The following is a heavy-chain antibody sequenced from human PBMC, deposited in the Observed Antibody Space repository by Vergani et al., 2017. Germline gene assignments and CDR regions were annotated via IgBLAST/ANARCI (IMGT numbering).Heavy chain of an antibody. CDR1: GFTFSSYA. CDR2: ISSNGGST. J-gene: IGHJ4*02. V-gene: IGHV3-64*07. Sequence: EVQLVESGGGLVQPGGSLRLSCAASGFTFSSYAMHWVRQAPGKGLEYVSAISSNGGSTYYADSVKGRFTISRDNSKNTLYLQMGSLRAEDMAVYYCARRARDYWGQGTLVTVSS. CDR3: ARRARDY.